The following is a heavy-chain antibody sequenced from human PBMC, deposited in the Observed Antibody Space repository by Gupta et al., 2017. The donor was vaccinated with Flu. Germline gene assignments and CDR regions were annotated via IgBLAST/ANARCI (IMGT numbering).Heavy chain of an antibody. CDR2: ILPIFSTA. V-gene: IGHV1-69*01. CDR1: GGTLRTYT. CDR3: AGSMVPPYYFYMDV. J-gene: IGHJ6*03. Sequence: QVQLVQSGAEVKKPGSSVKVSCKASGGTLRTYTISWVRQAPGQGLEWMGGILPIFSTAKYAQKFQGRVTMTADESTNTAYMELSSLRSEDTAVYYCAGSMVPPYYFYMDVWGKGTTVTVSS. D-gene: IGHD3-10*01.